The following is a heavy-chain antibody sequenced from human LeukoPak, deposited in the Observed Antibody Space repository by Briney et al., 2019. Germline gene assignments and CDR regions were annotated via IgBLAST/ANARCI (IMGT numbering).Heavy chain of an antibody. CDR1: GGSISRYY. V-gene: IGHV4-59*01. CDR2: IYYSGST. J-gene: IGHJ4*02. Sequence: QVQLQESGPGLVKPSETLSLTCTVSGGSISRYYWRWIRQPPGKGLEWIGYIYYSGSTNYNPSLKSRVTISVDTSKNQFSLKLSSVTAADTAVYYCARDSGYYLNWGQGTLVTVSS. CDR3: ARDSGYYLN. D-gene: IGHD3-22*01.